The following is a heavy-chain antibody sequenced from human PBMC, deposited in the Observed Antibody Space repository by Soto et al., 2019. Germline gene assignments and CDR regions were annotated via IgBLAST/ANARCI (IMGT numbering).Heavy chain of an antibody. CDR3: ARVIWSGYLTSDY. CDR2: ISSSSNTI. D-gene: IGHD3-3*01. CDR1: GFTFSTSS. Sequence: EVQLVESGGGLGQPGGSLRLSCVVSGFTFSTSSMNWVRQAPGKGLEWVSYISSSSNTIYADSVKGRFTISRANAKNSLYLQMTSLRDEDTAVYYCARVIWSGYLTSDYWGQGTLVTVSS. V-gene: IGHV3-48*02. J-gene: IGHJ4*02.